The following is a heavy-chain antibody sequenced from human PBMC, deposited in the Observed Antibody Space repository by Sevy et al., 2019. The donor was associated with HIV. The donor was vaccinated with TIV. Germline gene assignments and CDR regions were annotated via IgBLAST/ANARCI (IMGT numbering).Heavy chain of an antibody. V-gene: IGHV3-11*04. CDR1: GFTFSDYY. CDR3: ARGSYDILTGWHYYYYYMDV. D-gene: IGHD3-9*01. J-gene: IGHJ6*03. CDR2: ISGSGSTT. Sequence: GGSLRLSCAASGFTFSDYYMSWIRQAPGKGLEWISYISGSGSTTHYADSVRGRFTISRDNAKNSLYLQMNSLRAEDTAVYYRARGSYDILTGWHYYYYYMDVWGKGTTVTVSS.